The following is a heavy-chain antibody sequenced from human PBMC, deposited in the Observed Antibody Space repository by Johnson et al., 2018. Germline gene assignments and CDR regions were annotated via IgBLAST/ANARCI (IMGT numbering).Heavy chain of an antibody. V-gene: IGHV3-33*01. CDR1: GFTFSDYG. J-gene: IGHJ6*02. CDR3: ARDVVTHYGMDV. CDR2: IWYDGSRE. D-gene: IGHD2-15*01. Sequence: VQLVESGGGVVQPGRSLRLSCAASGFTFSDYGMHGVRQATGKGLEWVAVIWYDGSREYYADSVKGRFTISRDNSKNTLYLQMNSLRAEDTAVYYWARDVVTHYGMDVWGQGTTVTVSS.